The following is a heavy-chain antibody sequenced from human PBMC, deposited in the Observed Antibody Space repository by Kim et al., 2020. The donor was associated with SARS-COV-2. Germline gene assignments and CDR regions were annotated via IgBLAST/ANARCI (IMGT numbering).Heavy chain of an antibody. D-gene: IGHD1-26*01. Sequence: LKSRVTISVYTSKNQFSLKLSSVTAADTAVYYCARGGRSGSYFRAEYFQHWGQGTLVTVSS. J-gene: IGHJ1*01. CDR3: ARGGRSGSYFRAEYFQH. V-gene: IGHV4-34*01.